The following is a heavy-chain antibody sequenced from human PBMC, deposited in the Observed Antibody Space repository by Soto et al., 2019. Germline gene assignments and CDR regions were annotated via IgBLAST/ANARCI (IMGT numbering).Heavy chain of an antibody. V-gene: IGHV4-39*01. CDR1: GAFISSSSSF. J-gene: IGHJ4*02. D-gene: IGHD6-19*01. CDR2: VYYSGTT. CDR3: ATWASAWGYFDY. Sequence: PSETLSLTCTVSGAFISSSSSFWDWIRQPPGKGPEWIGSVYYSGTTYYNPSLKSRVTISVDTSKDQFTLKLTSVTAADTAVYYCATWASAWGYFDYWGQGTLVTVSS.